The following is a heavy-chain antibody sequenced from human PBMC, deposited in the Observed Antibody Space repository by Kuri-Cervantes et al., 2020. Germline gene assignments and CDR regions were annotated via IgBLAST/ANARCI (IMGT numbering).Heavy chain of an antibody. J-gene: IGHJ4*02. CDR2: ISSGRDII. Sequence: GGSLRLSCAASGFTVSSNYMSWVRQAPGKGLEWVSYISSGRDIIYYADSVKGRFTISRDNAKNSLYLQMNSLRDEDTAVYYCARSWHTSGRTYFDSWGQGTQVTAPQ. CDR1: GFTVSSNY. CDR3: ARSWHTSGRTYFDS. D-gene: IGHD6-19*01. V-gene: IGHV3-48*02.